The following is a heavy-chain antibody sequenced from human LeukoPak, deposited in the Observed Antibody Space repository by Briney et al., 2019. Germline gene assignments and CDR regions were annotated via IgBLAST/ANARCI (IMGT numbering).Heavy chain of an antibody. Sequence: PGGSLRLSCAASGFSFSSYSMNWVRQAPGKGLEWVSSISTSSSYINYADSVKGRFTISRDNAKNSPYLQMNSLRAEDTAVYYCARDVVFDPWGQGTLVTVSS. V-gene: IGHV3-21*01. J-gene: IGHJ5*02. CDR1: GFSFSSYS. CDR2: ISTSSSYI. CDR3: ARDVVFDP.